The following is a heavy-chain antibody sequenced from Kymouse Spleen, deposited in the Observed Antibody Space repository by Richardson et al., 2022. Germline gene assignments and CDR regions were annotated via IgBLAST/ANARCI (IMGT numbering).Heavy chain of an antibody. J-gene: IGHJ5*02. CDR3: ARGRYYGSGSPRWFDP. CDR1: GGSFSGYY. D-gene: IGHD3-10*01. Sequence: QVQLQQWGAGLLKPSETLSLTCAVYGGSFSGYYWSWIRQPPGKGLEWIGEINHSGSTNYNPSLKSRVTISVDTSKNQFSLKLSSVTAADTAVYYCARGRYYGSGSPRWFDPWGQGTLVTVSS. V-gene: IGHV4-34*01. CDR2: INHSGST.